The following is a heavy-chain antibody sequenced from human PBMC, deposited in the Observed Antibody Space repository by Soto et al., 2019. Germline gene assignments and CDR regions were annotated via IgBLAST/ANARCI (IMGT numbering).Heavy chain of an antibody. Sequence: PSETLSLTCTVSGGSISSGDYYWSWIRQPPGKGLEWIGYIYYGGSTYYNPSLKSRVTISVDTSKNQFSLKLSSVTAADTAVYYWARERPEGAGLAPGGQGTRAPVSS. V-gene: IGHV4-30-4*01. CDR3: ARERPEGAGLAP. CDR2: IYYGGST. CDR1: GGSISSGDYY. J-gene: IGHJ5*02.